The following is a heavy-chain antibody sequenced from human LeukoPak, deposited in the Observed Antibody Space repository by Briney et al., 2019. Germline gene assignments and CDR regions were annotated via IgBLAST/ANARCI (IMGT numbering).Heavy chain of an antibody. CDR1: GFTFSSHW. CDR2: ISSSSSYI. CDR3: ARDGVDIVATISYFDY. Sequence: GGSLRLSCAASGFTFSSHWMHWVRQAPGKGLEWVSSISSSSSYIYYADSVKGRFTISRDNAKNSLYLQMNSLRAEDTAVYYCARDGVDIVATISYFDYWGQGTLVTVSS. D-gene: IGHD5-12*01. V-gene: IGHV3-21*01. J-gene: IGHJ4*02.